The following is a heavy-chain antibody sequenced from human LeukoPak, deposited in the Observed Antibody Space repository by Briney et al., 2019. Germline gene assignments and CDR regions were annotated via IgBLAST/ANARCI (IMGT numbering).Heavy chain of an antibody. J-gene: IGHJ4*02. CDR2: IYPGDSDT. CDR3: ARRSGYSSGYWGGFDY. D-gene: IGHD3-22*01. Sequence: GESLKISCKGSGYSFTSYWIGWVRQMPGKGLGWMGIIYPGDSDTRYSPSFQGQVTISADKSISTAYLQWSSLKASDTAMYYCARRSGYSSGYWGGFDYWGQGTLVTVSS. V-gene: IGHV5-51*01. CDR1: GYSFTSYW.